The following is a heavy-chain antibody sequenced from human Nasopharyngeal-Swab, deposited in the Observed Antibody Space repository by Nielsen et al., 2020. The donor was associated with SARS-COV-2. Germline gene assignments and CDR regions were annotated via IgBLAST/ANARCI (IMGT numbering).Heavy chain of an antibody. Sequence: GESLKISCAASGFTFSSYSMRWVRQAPGKGLEWVSSISSSSSYIYYADSVKGRFTISRDNAKNSLYLQMNSLRAEDTAVYYCARAPQTTYYYDSSGYSYYFDYWGQGTLVTVSS. CDR1: GFTFSSYS. D-gene: IGHD3-22*01. CDR3: ARAPQTTYYYDSSGYSYYFDY. V-gene: IGHV3-21*01. CDR2: ISSSSSYI. J-gene: IGHJ4*02.